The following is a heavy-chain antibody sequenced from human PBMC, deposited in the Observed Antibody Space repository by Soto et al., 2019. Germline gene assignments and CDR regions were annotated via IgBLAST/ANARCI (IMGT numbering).Heavy chain of an antibody. Sequence: PSETLSLTCAVYGGSFSGYYWSWIRQPPGKGLEWIGEINHSGSSNYNPSLKSRVTISVDTSKNQFSLNLNSVTAADTAVYYCARALGTIDPWGQGTLVTVSS. CDR1: GGSFSGYY. V-gene: IGHV4-34*01. CDR2: INHSGSS. D-gene: IGHD1-1*01. J-gene: IGHJ5*02. CDR3: ARALGTIDP.